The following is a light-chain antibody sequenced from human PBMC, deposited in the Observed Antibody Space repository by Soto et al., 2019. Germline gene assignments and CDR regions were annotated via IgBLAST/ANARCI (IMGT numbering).Light chain of an antibody. V-gene: IGLV2-14*01. CDR1: SIDVGSYNY. CDR3: TSYTSSSAV. J-gene: IGLJ1*01. CDR2: EVS. Sequence: QSVLTQPASVSGSPGQSITVSCSGTSIDVGSYNYVSWYQQHPGKAPKLMIYEVSNRPSGVSNRFSGSKSGNTASLTISGLQAEDEADYYCTSYTSSSAVFGTGTKLTVL.